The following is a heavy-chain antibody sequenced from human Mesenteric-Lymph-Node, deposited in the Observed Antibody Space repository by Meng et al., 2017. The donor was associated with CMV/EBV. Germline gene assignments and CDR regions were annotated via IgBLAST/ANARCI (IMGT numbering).Heavy chain of an antibody. D-gene: IGHD2-2*01. Sequence: GGSLRLSCAASGFTFSIHWMHWVRQAPGKGLVWVSRINSDGSSTSYADSVKGRFTISRDNAKNTLYLQMNSLRAEDTAVYYCAKSLYAVPAAIPNDAFDIWGQGTMVTVSS. CDR2: INSDGSST. CDR3: AKSLYAVPAAIPNDAFDI. V-gene: IGHV3-74*01. J-gene: IGHJ3*02. CDR1: GFTFSIHW.